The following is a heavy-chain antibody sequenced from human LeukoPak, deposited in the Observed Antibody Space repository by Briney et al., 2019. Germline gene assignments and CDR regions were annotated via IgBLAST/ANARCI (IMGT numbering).Heavy chain of an antibody. CDR3: ARHSSGWYYNWFDP. D-gene: IGHD6-19*01. J-gene: IGHJ5*02. V-gene: IGHV3-66*04. CDR1: GFIVSSNY. CDR2: IYSGGRT. Sequence: GGSLRLSCAASGFIVSSNYMSWVRQAPGKGLEWVSVIYSGGRTYYAASVKGRFTISRDNSKNTLFLQMNSLSAEDTTVYYCARHSSGWYYNWFDPWGQGTLVTVSS.